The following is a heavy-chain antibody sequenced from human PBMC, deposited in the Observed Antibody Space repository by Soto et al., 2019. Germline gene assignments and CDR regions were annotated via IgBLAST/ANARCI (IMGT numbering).Heavy chain of an antibody. J-gene: IGHJ6*02. Sequence: PSETLSLTCTVSGGSISSYYWSWIRQPPGKGLEWIGYNYYSGSTNYNPSLKSRVTISVDTSKNQFSLKLSSVTAADTAVYYCARNPAGGYYDSSGYYPGDYYGLYVWGQGTTVTVSS. CDR2: NYYSGST. V-gene: IGHV4-59*01. CDR1: GGSISSYY. CDR3: ARNPAGGYYDSSGYYPGDYYGLYV. D-gene: IGHD3-22*01.